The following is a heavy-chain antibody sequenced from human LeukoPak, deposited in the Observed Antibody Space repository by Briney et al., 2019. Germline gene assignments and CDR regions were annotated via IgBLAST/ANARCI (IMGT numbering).Heavy chain of an antibody. CDR1: GGSISNYY. J-gene: IGHJ4*02. Sequence: PSETLSLTCTVSGGSISNYYWSWIRQPPGKGLEWIGYIYYSGSTNYNPSLKSRVTISVDTSKNQFSLKLSSVTAADTAVYYCARETTMVRGVTPYYFDYWGQGTLVTVSS. CDR3: ARETTMVRGVTPYYFDY. CDR2: IYYSGST. D-gene: IGHD3-10*01. V-gene: IGHV4-59*01.